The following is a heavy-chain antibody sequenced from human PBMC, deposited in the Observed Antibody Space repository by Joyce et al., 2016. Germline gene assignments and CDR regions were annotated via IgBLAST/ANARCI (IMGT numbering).Heavy chain of an antibody. D-gene: IGHD1-26*01. V-gene: IGHV3-23*01. Sequence: EVQLLESGGGLVQPGGSLRLSCAAFGFTFSTSGMSWVRQALGKGLGRVSGISNDGGIKYYADSVKGRFTISRDNSKNTLYLQMNSLRAEDTAVYYCAKGGGSSAYYFEYWGQGTLVTVSS. CDR3: AKGGGSSAYYFEY. CDR1: GFTFSTSG. CDR2: ISNDGGIK. J-gene: IGHJ4*02.